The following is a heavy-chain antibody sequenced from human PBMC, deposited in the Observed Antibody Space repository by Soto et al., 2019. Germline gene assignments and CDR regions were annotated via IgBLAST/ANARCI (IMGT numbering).Heavy chain of an antibody. Sequence: GGSLRLSCAASGFTFSSYGMRWVRQAPGQGLEWVSSISHSGNTYYSDSVKGRFTISRDNSKNTLYLQMDSLRAEDTATYYCAKLLHNPCNNVMDVWGQGTTVAVSS. CDR1: GFTFSSYG. D-gene: IGHD1-1*01. J-gene: IGHJ6*02. V-gene: IGHV3-23*01. CDR3: AKLLHNPCNNVMDV. CDR2: ISHSGNT.